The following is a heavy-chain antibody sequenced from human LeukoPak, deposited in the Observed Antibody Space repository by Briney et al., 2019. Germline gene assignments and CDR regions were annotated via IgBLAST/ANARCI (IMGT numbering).Heavy chain of an antibody. CDR1: RFSISTYA. Sequence: GGSLRLSCAASRFSISTYAMSWVRQAPGKGLEWVAFIRYDGSNKYYADSVKGRFTISRDNSKNTLYLQMNSLRAEDTAVYYCAKGLGSSTSRHYYYYYYMDVWGKGTTVTISS. J-gene: IGHJ6*03. D-gene: IGHD2-2*01. CDR2: IRYDGSNK. V-gene: IGHV3-30*02. CDR3: AKGLGSSTSRHYYYYYYMDV.